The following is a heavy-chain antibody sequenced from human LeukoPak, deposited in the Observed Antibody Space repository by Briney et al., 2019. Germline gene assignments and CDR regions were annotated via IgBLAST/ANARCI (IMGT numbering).Heavy chain of an antibody. D-gene: IGHD1-26*01. V-gene: IGHV3-23*01. J-gene: IGHJ4*02. Sequence: GGSLRLSCAASGFTFSNYAMSWVRQAPGKGLEGVAAISRTGITTYYADSVRGRFIISRDNSKNTLFLQLNSLRVEDTALYYCAKDEWELIFDLWGQGTLVAVSS. CDR1: GFTFSNYA. CDR2: ISRTGITT. CDR3: AKDEWELIFDL.